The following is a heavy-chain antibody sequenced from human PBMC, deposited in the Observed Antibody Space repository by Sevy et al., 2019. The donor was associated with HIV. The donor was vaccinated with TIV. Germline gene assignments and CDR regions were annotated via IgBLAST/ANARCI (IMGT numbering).Heavy chain of an antibody. D-gene: IGHD4-17*01. V-gene: IGHV3-53*01. J-gene: IGHJ2*01. CDR3: ARDGTDYGFVGRGTSDL. Sequence: GGSLRLSCAASGFTVSSNYMSWVRQAPGKGLEWVSIIYSGGSTYYADSVKGRFTIARDNSKNTLYLQMNNLRAEDTGVYYCARDGTDYGFVGRGTSDLWGRGTLVTVSS. CDR1: GFTVSSNY. CDR2: IYSGGST.